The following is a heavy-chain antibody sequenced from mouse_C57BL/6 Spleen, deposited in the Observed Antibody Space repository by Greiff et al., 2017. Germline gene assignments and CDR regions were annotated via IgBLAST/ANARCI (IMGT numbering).Heavy chain of an antibody. D-gene: IGHD2-10*02. J-gene: IGHJ2*01. V-gene: IGHV5-4*03. Sequence: EVKLVESGGGLVKPGGSLKLSCAASGFTFSSYAMSWVRQTPEKRLEWVATISDGGSYTYYPDNVKGRFTISRDNAKNNLYLQMSHLKSEDTAMYDCARVYDPDVTYFDDWGQGTTLTVSS. CDR2: ISDGGSYT. CDR1: GFTFSSYA. CDR3: ARVYDPDVTYFDD.